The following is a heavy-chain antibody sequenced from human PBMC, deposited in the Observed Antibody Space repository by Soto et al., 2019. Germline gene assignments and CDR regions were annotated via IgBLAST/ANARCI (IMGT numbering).Heavy chain of an antibody. CDR2: ISYDGSNK. Sequence: GGSLRLSCAASGFTFSSYGMHWVRQAPGKGLEWVAVISYDGSNKYYADSVKGRFTISRDNSKNTLYLQMNSLRAEDTAVYYCAKSYSSGWWIDPWGQGTLVTVSS. J-gene: IGHJ5*02. CDR1: GFTFSSYG. D-gene: IGHD6-19*01. CDR3: AKSYSSGWWIDP. V-gene: IGHV3-30*18.